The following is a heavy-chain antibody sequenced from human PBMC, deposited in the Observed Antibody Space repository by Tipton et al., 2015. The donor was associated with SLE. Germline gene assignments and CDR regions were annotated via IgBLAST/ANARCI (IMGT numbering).Heavy chain of an antibody. CDR2: IYYPGST. CDR3: ASFDY. Sequence: LRLSCTVSGDSVSSSSYYWGWIRQPPGKGLEWIGSIYYPGSTYYNPSLKSRVTISVDTPMNQFSLRLSSVTAADTAVYYCASFDYWGQGTLVTVSS. V-gene: IGHV4-39*01. CDR1: GDSVSSSSYY. J-gene: IGHJ4*02.